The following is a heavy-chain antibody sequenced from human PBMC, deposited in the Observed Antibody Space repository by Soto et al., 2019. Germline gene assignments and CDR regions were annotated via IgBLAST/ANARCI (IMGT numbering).Heavy chain of an antibody. Sequence: QLQLQESGPGLVKPSETLSLTCTVSGDSLNSGSFFWGWIRHPPGKGLEWIGHIYFTGTTSYSPSLKSRVTMFVDKSKNKCSLRMTSVTAADTAVYYCVRRGAVAGSQFDFWGQGTLVNVSS. CDR2: IYFTGTT. J-gene: IGHJ4*02. V-gene: IGHV4-39*01. CDR1: GDSLNSGSFF. CDR3: VRRGAVAGSQFDF. D-gene: IGHD6-19*01.